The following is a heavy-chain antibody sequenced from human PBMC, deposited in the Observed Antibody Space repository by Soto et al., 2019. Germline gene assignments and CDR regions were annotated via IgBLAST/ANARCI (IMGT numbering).Heavy chain of an antibody. V-gene: IGHV4-59*08. CDR2: IYHAGNI. D-gene: IGHD1-20*01. CDR1: GDSITAYY. J-gene: IGHJ4*02. Sequence: QVQLQESGPGLVKPSETLSLTCTVSGDSITAYYWSWIRQPPGKGLEWIGYIYHAGNINYNPSLGSRVTMSVDTSRNRFSLKLKSVTAADTAMYYCARLNYYFHYWGQGTLVTVSS. CDR3: ARLNYYFHY.